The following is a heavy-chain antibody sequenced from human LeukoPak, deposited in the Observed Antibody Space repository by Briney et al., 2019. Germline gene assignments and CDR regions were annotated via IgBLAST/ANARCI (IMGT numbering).Heavy chain of an antibody. J-gene: IGHJ6*04. V-gene: IGHV3-48*03. D-gene: IGHD3-10*02. CDR2: ISSSGTTI. CDR3: AELGITMIGGV. Sequence: GGSLRLSCAASGFTFSTYEMNWVRQAPGKGLEWVSYISSSGTTIYYADSVKGRFTISRDNANNSLYLQMNSLRGEDTAVYYCAELGITMIGGVWGKGTTVTISS. CDR1: GFTFSTYE.